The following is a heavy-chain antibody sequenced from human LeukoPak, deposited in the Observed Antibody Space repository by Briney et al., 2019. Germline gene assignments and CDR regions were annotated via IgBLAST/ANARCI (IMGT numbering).Heavy chain of an antibody. Sequence: PSETLSLTCAVYGGSFSGYYWSWIRQPPGKGLEWIGEINHSGSTNYNPSLKSRVTISVDTSKNQFSLKLSSVTAADTAVYYCARDSWELGLDYWGQGTLVTVSS. D-gene: IGHD1-26*01. CDR2: INHSGST. J-gene: IGHJ4*02. V-gene: IGHV4-34*01. CDR1: GGSFSGYY. CDR3: ARDSWELGLDY.